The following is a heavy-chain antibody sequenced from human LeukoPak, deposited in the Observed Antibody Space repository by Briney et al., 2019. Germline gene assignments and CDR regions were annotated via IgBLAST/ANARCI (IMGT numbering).Heavy chain of an antibody. Sequence: GGSLRLSCAASGFTFSSYSMNWVRQAPGKGLEWVSSISSSSSYIYYADSVKGRFTISRDNAKNSLYLQMNSLRAEDTAVYYCARAVFDAVAGRDDYWGQGTLVTVSS. D-gene: IGHD6-19*01. CDR2: ISSSSSYI. CDR1: GFTFSSYS. V-gene: IGHV3-21*04. J-gene: IGHJ4*02. CDR3: ARAVFDAVAGRDDY.